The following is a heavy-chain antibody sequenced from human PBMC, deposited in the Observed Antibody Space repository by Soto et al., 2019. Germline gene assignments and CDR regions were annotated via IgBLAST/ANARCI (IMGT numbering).Heavy chain of an antibody. V-gene: IGHV4-59*11. Sequence: QVQLQESGPGLVKPSETLSLTCTVSGGSINSHYWSWIRQPPGKRLEWIGYIYYSGGTNYNPSLKSRVTISVHTSRKQCFLNLSAVTAADTAVYYCARERWTCSGDSGYGDFDYWGRGTLVTVSS. CDR3: ARERWTCSGDSGYGDFDY. CDR1: GGSINSHY. D-gene: IGHD2-15*01. CDR2: IYYSGGT. J-gene: IGHJ4*02.